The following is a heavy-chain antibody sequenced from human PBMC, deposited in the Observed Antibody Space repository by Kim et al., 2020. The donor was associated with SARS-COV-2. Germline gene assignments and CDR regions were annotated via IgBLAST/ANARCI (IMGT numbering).Heavy chain of an antibody. D-gene: IGHD2-15*01. CDR1: GLTFSNYW. J-gene: IGHJ4*02. CDR3: VRDVVDADY. V-gene: IGHV3-7*01. Sequence: GGSLRLSCVVSGLTFSNYWLSWVPQAPGKGLEWVAIIKEDGSEKYYVDSVKGRFTISRDNAKNLLFLQMDSLRADDTAVYYCVRDVVDADYWGQGTLVTVSS. CDR2: IKEDGSEK.